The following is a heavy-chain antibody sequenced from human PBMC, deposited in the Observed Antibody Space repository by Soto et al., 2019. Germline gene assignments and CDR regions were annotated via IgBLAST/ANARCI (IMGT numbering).Heavy chain of an antibody. Sequence: DLGESGGGVVQPGKSLRLSCVASGFTLSTYGMHWVRQAPGKGLEWVTVISYEGSHTQYADSVRGRFTISRENSGNTPSLQRDSRRAEDTAVYYCAEVGRYGSASSAYYCDFWGQGPLVTVSS. CDR2: ISYEGSHT. CDR3: AEVGRYGSASSAYYCDF. J-gene: IGHJ4*02. V-gene: IGHV3-30*18. D-gene: IGHD3-10*01. CDR1: GFTLSTYG.